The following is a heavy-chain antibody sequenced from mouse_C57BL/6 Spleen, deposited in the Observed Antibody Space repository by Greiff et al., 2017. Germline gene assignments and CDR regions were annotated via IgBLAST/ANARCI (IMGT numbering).Heavy chain of an antibody. D-gene: IGHD2-1*01. CDR3: ARGDYGNPWFAY. CDR1: GYAFSSYW. J-gene: IGHJ3*01. V-gene: IGHV1-80*01. CDR2: IYPGDGDT. Sequence: VQLQQSGAELVKPGASVKISCKASGYAFSSYWMNWVKQRPGTGLEWIGQIYPGDGDTNYNGKFKGKATLTADKSSSTAYMQLSSLTSEDSAVYFCARGDYGNPWFAYWGQGTLVTVSA.